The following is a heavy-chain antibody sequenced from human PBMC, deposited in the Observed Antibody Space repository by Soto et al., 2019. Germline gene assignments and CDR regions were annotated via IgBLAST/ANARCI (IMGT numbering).Heavy chain of an antibody. J-gene: IGHJ6*03. CDR1: GGSISSYY. D-gene: IGHD4-17*01. Sequence: QVQLQESGPGLVKPSETLSLTCTVSGGSISSYYWSWIRQPPGKGLEWIGYIYYSGSTNYNPSLKSRVTISVDTSKNQCSLKLSSVTAADTAVYYCARSPGETDYGDSYYYMDVWGKGTTVTVSS. CDR3: ARSPGETDYGDSYYYMDV. V-gene: IGHV4-59*08. CDR2: IYYSGST.